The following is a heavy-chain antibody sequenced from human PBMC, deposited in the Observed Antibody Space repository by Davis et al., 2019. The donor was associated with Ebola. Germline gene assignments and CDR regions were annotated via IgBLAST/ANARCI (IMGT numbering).Heavy chain of an antibody. CDR3: ARDREAYYDFWRFDP. CDR1: GYTFTSYG. J-gene: IGHJ5*02. CDR2: ISAYNGNT. Sequence: AASVKVSCKASGYTFTSYGISWVRQAPGQGLEWIGWISAYNGNTNYAQKLQGRVTMTTDTSTSTAYMELRSLGSDDTAVYYCARDREAYYDFWRFDPWGQGTLVTVSS. V-gene: IGHV1-18*01. D-gene: IGHD3-3*01.